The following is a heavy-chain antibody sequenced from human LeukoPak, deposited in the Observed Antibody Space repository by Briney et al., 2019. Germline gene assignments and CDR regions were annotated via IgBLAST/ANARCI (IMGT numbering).Heavy chain of an antibody. J-gene: IGHJ1*01. D-gene: IGHD6-19*01. CDR3: ARLASVPG. Sequence: ASVKVSCKASGYTFTSYDINWVRQATGQGLEWMGWMNPNSGGTNYAQKFQGRVTMTRDTSISTAYMELSSLRSDDTAVYYCARLASVPGWGQGTLVTVSS. CDR2: MNPNSGGT. V-gene: IGHV1-2*02. CDR1: GYTFTSYD.